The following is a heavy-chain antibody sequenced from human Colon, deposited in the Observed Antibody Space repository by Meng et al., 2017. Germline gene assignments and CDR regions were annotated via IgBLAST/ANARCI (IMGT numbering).Heavy chain of an antibody. D-gene: IGHD2-2*01. Sequence: QVQLQESGPGVVKPSQTLSLTCTISGGSINSAYYYWNWIRQSPGKGLEWLGYIHSSGNTYYTPSLKSRLTMSLDTSKNQFSLRLTSVTAADTAVYYCARNPGIPDARTFDFWGQGALVTVSS. J-gene: IGHJ4*02. V-gene: IGHV4-30-4*01. CDR2: IHSSGNT. CDR3: ARNPGIPDARTFDF. CDR1: GGSINSAYYY.